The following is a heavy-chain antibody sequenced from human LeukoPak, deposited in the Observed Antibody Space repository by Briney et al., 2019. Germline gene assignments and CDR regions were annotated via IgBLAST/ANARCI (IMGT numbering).Heavy chain of an antibody. CDR3: AKRYYYDSSGYPKANYFDY. J-gene: IGHJ4*02. CDR1: GGSFSGYY. Sequence: SETLSLTCAVYGGSFSGYYWSWIRQPPGKGLEWIGEINHSGSTNYNPSLKSRVTISVDTSKNQFSLKLSSVTAADTAVYYCAKRYYYDSSGYPKANYFDYWGRGTLVTVSS. V-gene: IGHV4-34*01. D-gene: IGHD3-22*01. CDR2: INHSGST.